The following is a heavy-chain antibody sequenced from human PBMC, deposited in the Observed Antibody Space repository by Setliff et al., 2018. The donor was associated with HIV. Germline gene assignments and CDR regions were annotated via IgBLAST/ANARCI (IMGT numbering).Heavy chain of an antibody. CDR1: GYTFTKYD. D-gene: IGHD2-2*02. Sequence: ASVKVSCKASGYTFTKYDINWVRQDTGQGLEWMGWMNPNSGNAEYAQRFQGRVTLTRNTSISTAYMELSSLTSEDTAVYFCARSRYQLLYDMDVWGKGTTVTVSS. CDR2: MNPNSGNA. CDR3: ARSRYQLLYDMDV. V-gene: IGHV1-8*03. J-gene: IGHJ6*03.